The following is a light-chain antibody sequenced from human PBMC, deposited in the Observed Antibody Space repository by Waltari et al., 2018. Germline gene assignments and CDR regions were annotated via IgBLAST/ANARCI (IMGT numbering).Light chain of an antibody. J-gene: IGLJ2*01. CDR1: NIGTKT. V-gene: IGLV3-21*03. CDR3: QVWDIDSDPSVV. Sequence: SYVLTQPPSVSVAPGRTASITCGGNNIGTKTAHWYQQKPGQAPVMVVYDDIDRPPGIPERFSGSNSGNTATLIINRVEAGDEADYYCQVWDIDSDPSVVFGGGTKLTVL. CDR2: DDI.